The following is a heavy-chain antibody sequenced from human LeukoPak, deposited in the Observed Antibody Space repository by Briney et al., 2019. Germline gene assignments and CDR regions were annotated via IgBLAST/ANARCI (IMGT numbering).Heavy chain of an antibody. CDR3: ARGMRSGYDSAFDY. D-gene: IGHD5-12*01. J-gene: IGHJ4*02. CDR1: GFTFSSYS. CDR2: LSSSGNYI. Sequence: GGSLRLSCAASGFTFSSYSMNWVRQAPGKGLELVSSLSSSGNYIYYADSVKGRFASSRDNAENSLYLQMNNLRAEDTAVYYCARGMRSGYDSAFDYWGQGTLVSVSS. V-gene: IGHV3-21*01.